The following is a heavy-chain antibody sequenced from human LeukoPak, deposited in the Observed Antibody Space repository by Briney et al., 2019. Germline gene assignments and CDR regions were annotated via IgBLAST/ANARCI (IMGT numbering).Heavy chain of an antibody. Sequence: SQTLSLTCIVSGGSISRGGYYWSWIRQHPGKGLEWIGYIYYSGSTYYNPSLKSRVTISVDTSKNQFSLKLSSVTAADTAVYYCARDRGYSSNGVCPSDYWGQGTLVTVSS. CDR3: ARDRGYSSNGVCPSDY. D-gene: IGHD2-8*01. J-gene: IGHJ4*02. CDR1: GGSISRGGYY. V-gene: IGHV4-31*03. CDR2: IYYSGST.